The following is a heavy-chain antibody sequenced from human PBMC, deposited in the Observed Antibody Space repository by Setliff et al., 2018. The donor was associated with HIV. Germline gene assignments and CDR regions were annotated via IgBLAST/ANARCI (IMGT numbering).Heavy chain of an antibody. Sequence: LRLSCAASGFIFTDAWMTWVRQAPGKGLEWVGRIKSTADGGTTDYAAPVKGRFTTSRDDSKNTLYLQMNSLKTEDTAVYYCTTDDADAFDIWGQGTPVTVSS. CDR1: GFIFTDAW. CDR3: TTDDADAFDI. V-gene: IGHV3-15*01. CDR2: IKSTADGGTT. J-gene: IGHJ3*02.